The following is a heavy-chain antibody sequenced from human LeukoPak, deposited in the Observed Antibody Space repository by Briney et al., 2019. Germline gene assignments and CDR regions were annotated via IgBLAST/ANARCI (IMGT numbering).Heavy chain of an antibody. J-gene: IGHJ4*02. CDR2: IKQDGSEK. CDR1: EFTFSRYW. CDR3: ARDRSSGLVDFNYFDY. V-gene: IGHV3-7*03. Sequence: GGSLRLSCAASEFTFSRYWMSWVRQAPGKGLEWVANIKQDGSEKYYVDSVKGRFTISRDNAKNSLYLQMNSLRAEDTAVYCCARDRSSGLVDFNYFDYWGQGTLVTVSS. D-gene: IGHD6-19*01.